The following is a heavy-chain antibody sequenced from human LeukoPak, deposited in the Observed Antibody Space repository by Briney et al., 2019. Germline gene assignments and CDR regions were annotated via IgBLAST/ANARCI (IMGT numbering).Heavy chain of an antibody. J-gene: IGHJ4*02. Sequence: GGSLRLSCAASGFSFSVYEIHWVRQAPGKGLEWISDISSSGTTTYYADSVKGRFTISRDNAKNSLYLQMNSLRAEDTAVYYCTTPTVASNFDYWGQGTLVTVSS. CDR2: ISSSGTTT. CDR1: GFSFSVYE. V-gene: IGHV3-48*03. CDR3: TTPTVASNFDY. D-gene: IGHD6-19*01.